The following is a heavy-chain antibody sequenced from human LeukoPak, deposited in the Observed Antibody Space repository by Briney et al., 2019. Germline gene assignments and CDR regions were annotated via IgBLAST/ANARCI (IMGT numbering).Heavy chain of an antibody. J-gene: IGHJ6*02. CDR2: INHSGST. Sequence: SETLSLTCAVYGGSFSGYYWSWIRQPPGKGLEWIGEINHSGSTNYNPSLKSRVTISVDTSKNQFSLKLSSVTAADMAVYYCARGPYGMDVWGQGTTVTVSS. CDR1: GGSFSGYY. CDR3: ARGPYGMDV. V-gene: IGHV4-34*01.